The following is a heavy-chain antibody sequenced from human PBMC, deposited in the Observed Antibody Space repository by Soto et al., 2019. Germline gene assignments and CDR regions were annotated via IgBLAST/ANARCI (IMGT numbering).Heavy chain of an antibody. CDR1: GYTFTGYY. J-gene: IGHJ4*02. CDR2: INPNSGGT. V-gene: IGHV1-2*02. CDR3: ARKLGYSSSWYCFDY. D-gene: IGHD6-13*01. Sequence: QVQLVQSGAEVKKPGASVKVSCKASGYTFTGYYMHWVRQAPGQGLEWMGWINPNSGGTNYAQKFQGRVTMTRDTSISTAYMELSRLRSDDTAVYYCARKLGYSSSWYCFDYWGQGTLVTVSS.